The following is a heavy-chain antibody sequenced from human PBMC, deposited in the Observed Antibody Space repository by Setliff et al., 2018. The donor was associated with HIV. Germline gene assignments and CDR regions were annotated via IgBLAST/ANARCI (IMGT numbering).Heavy chain of an antibody. CDR2: IRYDDSYK. D-gene: IGHD6-19*01. CDR1: GFTFSFYG. J-gene: IGHJ4*02. Sequence: PGGSLRLSCAASGFTFSFYGRNWVRQAPGKGLEWVAFIRYDDSYKFYADSVKGRFTISRDNSKNTLYLQMNSLRADDTAVYYCSKNLYRSPWSPLDYWGQGTLVTVSS. CDR3: SKNLYRSPWSPLDY. V-gene: IGHV3-30*02.